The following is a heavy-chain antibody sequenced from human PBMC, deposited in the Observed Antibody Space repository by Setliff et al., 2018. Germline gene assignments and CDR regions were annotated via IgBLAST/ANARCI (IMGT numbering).Heavy chain of an antibody. D-gene: IGHD3-10*01. V-gene: IGHV4-59*01. CDR2: IFDNGNT. J-gene: IGHJ4*02. CDR1: GDSMSNYH. CDR3: ATYSVGEGGRGH. Sequence: SETLSLTCTVSGDSMSNYHWSWIRQPPGKGLEWIGYIFDNGNTYYNPSLKSRVTISVDTSKNQFPLKLPSVTAADTAMYYCATYSVGEGGRGHWGQGVLVTVSS.